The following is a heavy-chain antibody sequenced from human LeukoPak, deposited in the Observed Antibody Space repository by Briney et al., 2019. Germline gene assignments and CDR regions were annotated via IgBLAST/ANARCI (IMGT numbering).Heavy chain of an antibody. Sequence: SETLSLTCTVSGGSISSYYWSWIRQPPGKGLEWIGYIYYSGSTNYNPSLKSRVTVSVDTSKNQFSLKLSSVTAADTAVYCCASSNLYDSSGYYLDWGQGTLVTVSS. CDR1: GGSISSYY. D-gene: IGHD3-22*01. V-gene: IGHV4-59*01. J-gene: IGHJ4*02. CDR3: ASSNLYDSSGYYLD. CDR2: IYYSGST.